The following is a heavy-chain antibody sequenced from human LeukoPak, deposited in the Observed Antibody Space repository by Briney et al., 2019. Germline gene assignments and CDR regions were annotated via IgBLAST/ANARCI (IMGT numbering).Heavy chain of an antibody. CDR2: ISGSGGST. V-gene: IGHV3-23*01. D-gene: IGHD3-22*01. CDR3: AKGQIRDYYYDSSGYYAFDY. Sequence: GGSLRLSCAASGFTFSSYAMSWVRQAPGKGLEWVSAISGSGGSTYYADSVKGRFTISRDNSKNTLYLQMNSLRAEDTAVYYCAKGQIRDYYYDSSGYYAFDYWGQGTLVTVSS. J-gene: IGHJ4*02. CDR1: GFTFSSYA.